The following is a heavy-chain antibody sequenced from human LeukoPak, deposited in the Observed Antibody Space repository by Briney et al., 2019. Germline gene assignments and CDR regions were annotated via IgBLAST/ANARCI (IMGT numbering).Heavy chain of an antibody. CDR2: ISSSSSYI. Sequence: GGSLRLSCAASGFTFSSYSMNWVRQAPGKGLEWVSSISSSSSYIYYADSVKGRFTISRDNAKNSLYLQMNSLRAEDTAVYYCARLYSTGWYGGPDNWGQGTLVVVSS. CDR3: ARLYSTGWYGGPDN. D-gene: IGHD6-19*01. CDR1: GFTFSSYS. J-gene: IGHJ4*02. V-gene: IGHV3-21*01.